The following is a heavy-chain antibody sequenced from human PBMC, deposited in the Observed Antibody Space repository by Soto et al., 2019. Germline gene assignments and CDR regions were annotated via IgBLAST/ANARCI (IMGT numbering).Heavy chain of an antibody. Sequence: PSETLSLTCTVSGGSFSSSNYYWGWLRQPPGQGLEWFGNIFYGGVSGVAYYSPSLTICVAISMDTFNNQFSLKRASVTAAGPGVYYCARVTYYDFWSCYLYSNCFDPWGQGTLVTVSS. J-gene: IGHJ5*02. CDR3: ARVTYYDFWSCYLYSNCFDP. CDR1: GGSFSSSNYY. D-gene: IGHD3-3*01. CDR2: IFYGGVSGVA. V-gene: IGHV4-39*07.